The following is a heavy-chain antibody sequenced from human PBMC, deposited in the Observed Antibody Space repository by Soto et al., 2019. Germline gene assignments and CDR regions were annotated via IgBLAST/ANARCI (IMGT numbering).Heavy chain of an antibody. V-gene: IGHV4-30-2*01. CDR3: ARDSTARYFDY. D-gene: IGHD4-4*01. J-gene: IGHJ4*02. Sequence: TLSSTCAGSGGSISSGGYSWSWIRQPPGKGLEWIGYIYHSGSTYYNPSLKSRVTISVDRSKNQFSLKLSSVTAADTAVYYCARDSTARYFDYWGQGTLVTVSS. CDR1: GGSISSGGYS. CDR2: IYHSGST.